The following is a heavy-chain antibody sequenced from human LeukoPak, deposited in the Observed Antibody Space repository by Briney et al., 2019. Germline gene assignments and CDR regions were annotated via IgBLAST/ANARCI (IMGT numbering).Heavy chain of an antibody. V-gene: IGHV1-18*01. D-gene: IGHD3-22*01. Sequence: ASVKVSCKASGYTFTSYGITWVRQAPGQGLEWMGWISAYNGNTDYAQKLQGRVTMTTDTSTSTAYMELRSLRSDDTAVYYCASRHYYDSSGLQSWGQGTLVTVSS. J-gene: IGHJ4*02. CDR1: GYTFTSYG. CDR3: ASRHYYDSSGLQS. CDR2: ISAYNGNT.